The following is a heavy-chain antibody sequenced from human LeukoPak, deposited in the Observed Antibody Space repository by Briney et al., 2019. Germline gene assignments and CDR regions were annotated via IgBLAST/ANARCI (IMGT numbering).Heavy chain of an antibody. CDR3: ARWTTTYLDY. V-gene: IGHV1-46*01. CDR1: GYTFTNYY. D-gene: IGHD4-11*01. Sequence: ASVKVSCKATGYTFTNYYIHWVRQAPGQGLEWMGITDPIGGSTNYAQKFQGRVTMTRDTSTSTVYMELSSLRSEDSAVYYCARWTTTYLDYWGQGTLVTVSS. CDR2: TDPIGGST. J-gene: IGHJ4*02.